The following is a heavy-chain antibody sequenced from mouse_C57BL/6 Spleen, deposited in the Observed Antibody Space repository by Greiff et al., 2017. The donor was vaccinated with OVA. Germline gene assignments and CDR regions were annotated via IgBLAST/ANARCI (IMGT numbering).Heavy chain of an antibody. V-gene: IGHV1-15*01. D-gene: IGHD4-1*01. J-gene: IGHJ4*01. Sequence: QVQLQQSGAELVRPGASVKLSCKASGYTFTDYEMHWVKQTPVHGLEWIGAIDPETGGTAYNQKFKGKAILTADKSSSTAYMELRSLTSEDSAVYYCTRDWEGDYWGQGTSVTVSS. CDR2: IDPETGGT. CDR3: TRDWEGDY. CDR1: GYTFTDYE.